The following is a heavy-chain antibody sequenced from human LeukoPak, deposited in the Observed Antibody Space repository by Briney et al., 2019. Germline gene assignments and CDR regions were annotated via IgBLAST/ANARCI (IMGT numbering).Heavy chain of an antibody. V-gene: IGHV3-23*01. CDR2: ISGSGGST. CDR3: AKDRTIAVAGPYFDY. Sequence: GGSLRLSCAASGFTFSSYAMSWVRQAPGKGLEWVSAISGSGGSTYYADSVKGRSTISRDNSKNTLYLQMNSLRAEDTAVYYCAKDRTIAVAGPYFDYWGQGTLVTVSS. CDR1: GFTFSSYA. D-gene: IGHD6-19*01. J-gene: IGHJ4*02.